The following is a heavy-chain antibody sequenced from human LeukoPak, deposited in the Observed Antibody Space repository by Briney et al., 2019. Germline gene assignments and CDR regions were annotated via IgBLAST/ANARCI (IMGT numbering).Heavy chain of an antibody. CDR3: VREDTPATANY. CDR2: ISGGGDIT. Sequence: GGSLSLSCAASGFTFSSYAMSWVRQAPGKGLEWVSAISGGGDITYYADSVTGRFTISRDNSKDTLFLQMHSLRPGDTAVYYCVREDTPATANYWGQGTLVTISS. V-gene: IGHV3-23*01. J-gene: IGHJ4*02. D-gene: IGHD2-21*02. CDR1: GFTFSSYA.